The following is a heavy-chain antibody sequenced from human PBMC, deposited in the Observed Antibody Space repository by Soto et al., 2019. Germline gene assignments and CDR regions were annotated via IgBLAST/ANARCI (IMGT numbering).Heavy chain of an antibody. CDR2: ISGSGGST. V-gene: IGHV3-23*01. CDR1: GFTFSSYA. D-gene: IGHD3-3*01. Sequence: PGGSLRLSCAASGFTFSSYAMSWVRQAPGKGLEWVSAISGSGGSTYYADSVKGRFTISRDNSKNTLYLQMNSLRAEDTAVYYCAKDEAYYDFWSGPNWFDPWGQGTLVTVSS. CDR3: AKDEAYYDFWSGPNWFDP. J-gene: IGHJ5*02.